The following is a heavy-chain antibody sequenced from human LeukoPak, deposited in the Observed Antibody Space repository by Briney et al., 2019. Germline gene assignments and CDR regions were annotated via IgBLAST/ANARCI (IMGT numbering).Heavy chain of an antibody. CDR3: AKLGRYQKPLDDY. Sequence: GGSLRLSYAASGFTFRSYFMTWVRQAPGKGLDWASDISDDGGSPYYADFVKGRFTVSRDNSKNTLFLQMHSLRGDDTAIYYCAKLGRYQKPLDDYWGQGTPVTVSS. J-gene: IGHJ4*02. CDR1: GFTFRSYF. D-gene: IGHD2-2*01. V-gene: IGHV3-23*01. CDR2: ISDDGGSP.